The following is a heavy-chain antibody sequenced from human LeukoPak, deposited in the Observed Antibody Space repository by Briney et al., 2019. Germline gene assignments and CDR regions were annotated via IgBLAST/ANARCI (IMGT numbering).Heavy chain of an antibody. V-gene: IGHV3-48*01. D-gene: IGHD6-19*01. Sequence: GGSLRLSCAASGFTFNDYTMNWVRQAPGKGLEWVSHISSSSTTIHYADSMKGRFTISRDNAKNSLYLQMNSLRAEDTAVYYCAKGVGPYSSGFDDAFDIWGQGTMVTVSS. CDR2: ISSSSTTI. J-gene: IGHJ3*02. CDR1: GFTFNDYT. CDR3: AKGVGPYSSGFDDAFDI.